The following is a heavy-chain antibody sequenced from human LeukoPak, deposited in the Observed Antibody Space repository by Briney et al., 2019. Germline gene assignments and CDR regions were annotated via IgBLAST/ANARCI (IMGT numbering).Heavy chain of an antibody. V-gene: IGHV4-39*01. CDR3: ARQTGSGLFILP. CDR1: GVSISSSNSY. CDR2: IYYSGNT. Sequence: SETLSLTCTVSGVSISSSNSYWGWIRQPPGKGLEWIGSIYYSGNTYYNASLKSQVSISIDTSKNQFSLKLTSVTAADTAVYYCARQTGSGLFILPGGQGTLVSVSS. D-gene: IGHD3/OR15-3a*01. J-gene: IGHJ4*02.